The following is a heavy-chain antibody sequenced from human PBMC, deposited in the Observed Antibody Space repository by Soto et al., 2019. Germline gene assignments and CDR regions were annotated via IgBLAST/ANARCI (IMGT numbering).Heavy chain of an antibody. D-gene: IGHD3-3*01. J-gene: IGHJ4*02. CDR2: IYSGGST. V-gene: IGHV3-53*01. Sequence: PGGSLRLSCAASGFSVSNNYMTWVRQAPGKGLEWVSIIYSGGSTYYSESVKGRTTISRDTSKNIVFLQVNSLRAEDTAVYFCARATRYFGSFDSWGQGTLVTAPQ. CDR3: ARATRYFGSFDS. CDR1: GFSVSNNY.